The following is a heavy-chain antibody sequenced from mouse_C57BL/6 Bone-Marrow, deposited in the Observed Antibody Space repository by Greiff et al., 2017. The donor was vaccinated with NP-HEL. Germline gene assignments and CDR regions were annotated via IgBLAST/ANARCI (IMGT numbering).Heavy chain of an antibody. CDR2: IDPENGDT. D-gene: IGHD2-4*01. CDR3: TSVLILYDYDGVFDV. V-gene: IGHV14-4*01. Sequence: VQLQQSGAELVRPGASVKLSCTASGFNIKDDYMHWVKQRPEQGLEWIGRIDPENGDTEYASKFQGKATITADTSSNTAYLQLSSLTSEDTAVYYCTSVLILYDYDGVFDVGGRGTTVSVSS. J-gene: IGHJ1*03. CDR1: GFNIKDDY.